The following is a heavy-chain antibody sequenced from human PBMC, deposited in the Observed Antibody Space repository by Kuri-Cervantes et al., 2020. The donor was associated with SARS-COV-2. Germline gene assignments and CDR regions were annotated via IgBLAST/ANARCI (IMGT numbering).Heavy chain of an antibody. J-gene: IGHJ4*02. V-gene: IGHV3-20*04. Sequence: ETLSLTCAASGLTFDDYGMSWVRQAPGKGLEWVSGINWNGVRTGYTDSVKGRFTISRDNAKNSLYLRMNSLRAEDTAFYYCARAGTSGSYLGYWGQGTLVTVSS. CDR1: GLTFDDYG. D-gene: IGHD1-26*01. CDR3: ARAGTSGSYLGY. CDR2: INWNGVRT.